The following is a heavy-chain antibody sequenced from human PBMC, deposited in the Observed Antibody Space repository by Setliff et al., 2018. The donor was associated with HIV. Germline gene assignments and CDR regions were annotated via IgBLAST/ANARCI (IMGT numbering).Heavy chain of an antibody. CDR2: ISASGST. V-gene: IGHV4-61*02. CDR3: ATRPRIAARPFDY. CDR1: GGSISTGVYY. D-gene: IGHD6-6*01. Sequence: TLSLTCTVSGGSISTGVYYWSWIRQPADKALEWIGRISASGSTNYNPSLESRVTLSIDTSNNQFSLKLTSVTAADTAVYYCATRPRIAARPFDYWGQGMLVTVSS. J-gene: IGHJ4*02.